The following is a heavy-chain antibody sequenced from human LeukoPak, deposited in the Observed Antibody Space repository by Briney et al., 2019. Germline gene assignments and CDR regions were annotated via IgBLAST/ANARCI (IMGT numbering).Heavy chain of an antibody. CDR3: ARDGNFDF. CDR2: ISPNSGDT. CDR1: GYTFTGYY. Sequence: ASVKVSCKASGYTFTGYYMHWVRQAPGQGLEWMGWISPNSGDTNYAQKFQGRVTMTRDTSISTAYMELNSLRSDDTAVYYCARDGNFDFWGQGTMVTVSS. V-gene: IGHV1-2*02. D-gene: IGHD1-26*01. J-gene: IGHJ3*01.